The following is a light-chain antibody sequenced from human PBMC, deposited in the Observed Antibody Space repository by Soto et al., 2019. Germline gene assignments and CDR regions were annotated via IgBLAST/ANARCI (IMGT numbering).Light chain of an antibody. J-gene: IGKJ1*01. Sequence: DIQMTQSPSTLSASVGDRVTITWRASQSISSWLAWYQPKPGKAPKLLIYDASSLESGVPSRFSGSGSGTEFTLTISSLQPDDFATYYCQQYNSYSWTFGQGTKVDIK. CDR2: DAS. CDR1: QSISSW. CDR3: QQYNSYSWT. V-gene: IGKV1-5*01.